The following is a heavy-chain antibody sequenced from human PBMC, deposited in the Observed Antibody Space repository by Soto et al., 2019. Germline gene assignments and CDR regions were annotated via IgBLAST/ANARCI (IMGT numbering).Heavy chain of an antibody. D-gene: IGHD3-10*01. CDR1: GYTFTNYY. Sequence: QVQLVQSGAGVKKPGASVKVSCKAAGYTFTNYYMYWVRQAPGQGLEWMGMINPSGGSTNYAQKFQGRVTMTRDTSTSTVYMELSSLRSEDTSVYFCARDGAYYGSGDTNGFDPWGQGTLVTVSS. CDR3: ARDGAYYGSGDTNGFDP. CDR2: INPSGGST. V-gene: IGHV1-46*01. J-gene: IGHJ5*02.